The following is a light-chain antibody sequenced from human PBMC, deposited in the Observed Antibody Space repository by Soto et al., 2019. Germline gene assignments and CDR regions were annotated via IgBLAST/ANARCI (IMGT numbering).Light chain of an antibody. Sequence: QSALTQPPSASGSPEQSVTISCTGTGSDVGGYNYVSWYQQHPGKVPKVIIYEVSKRPSGVPDRFSGSKSGNTASMTVSLLQAEDESDYYCKSYAGSSRWVFGGGTKLNGL. CDR3: KSYAGSSRWV. CDR1: GSDVGGYNY. CDR2: EVS. V-gene: IGLV2-8*01. J-gene: IGLJ2*01.